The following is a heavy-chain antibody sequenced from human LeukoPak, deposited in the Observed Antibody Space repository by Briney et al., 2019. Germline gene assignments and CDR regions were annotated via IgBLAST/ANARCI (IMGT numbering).Heavy chain of an antibody. D-gene: IGHD2/OR15-2a*01. CDR1: GGSISSGSYY. CDR2: IYTRGST. J-gene: IGHJ6*03. CDR3: ARDVSQQIILYYYYYMDV. V-gene: IGHV4-61*02. Sequence: KPSETLSLTCTVSGGSISSGSYYWSWIRQPAGKGLEWIGRIYTRGSTNYNPSLKSRVTISVDTSKNQVSLNLRSVTAEDTAVYYCARDVSQQIILYYYYYMDVWGKGTTVTVSS.